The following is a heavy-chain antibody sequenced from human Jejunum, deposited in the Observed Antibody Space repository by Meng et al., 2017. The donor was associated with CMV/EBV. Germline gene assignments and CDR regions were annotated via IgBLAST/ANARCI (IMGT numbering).Heavy chain of an antibody. Sequence: KNEAMSWVRQATGQGREWMGTIITVDGTTSYAQKFRHRVTITADRSTYTAYMELSSLTSDDTAVYYCATPMTYYASWRGYPPFDYWGQGTLVTVSS. CDR3: ATPMTYYASWRGYPPFDY. CDR2: IITVDGTT. V-gene: IGHV1-69*04. CDR1: KNEA. J-gene: IGHJ4*02. D-gene: IGHD3-3*01.